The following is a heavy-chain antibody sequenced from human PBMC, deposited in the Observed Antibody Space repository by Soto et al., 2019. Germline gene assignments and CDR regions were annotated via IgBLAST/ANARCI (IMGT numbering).Heavy chain of an antibody. Sequence: SETLSLTCTVSGGSISSSSYYWSWIRQPPGKGLEWIGSIYYSGSTYYNPSLKSRVTISVDTSKNQFSLKLSSVTAADTAVYYCATLWFGESPYWGQGTLVTVSS. CDR3: ATLWFGESPY. CDR2: IYYSGST. J-gene: IGHJ4*02. D-gene: IGHD3-10*01. V-gene: IGHV4-39*01. CDR1: GGSISSSSYY.